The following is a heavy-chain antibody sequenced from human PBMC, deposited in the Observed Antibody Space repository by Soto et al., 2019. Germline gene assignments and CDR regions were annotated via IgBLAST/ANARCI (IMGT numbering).Heavy chain of an antibody. J-gene: IGHJ2*01. Sequence: QEQLVESGGGVVQPGRSLRLSCAASGFALTPYAMHWVRQAPGKGLEWVAIISYDGSYRSYGDSVKGRFTISRDNSENSLYLQMDNLRSEDTAVYYCARDWDRGGGSYLCKFDLWGRGTLVTVSS. CDR1: GFALTPYA. D-gene: IGHD1-26*01. V-gene: IGHV3-30-3*01. CDR3: ARDWDRGGGSYLCKFDL. CDR2: ISYDGSYR.